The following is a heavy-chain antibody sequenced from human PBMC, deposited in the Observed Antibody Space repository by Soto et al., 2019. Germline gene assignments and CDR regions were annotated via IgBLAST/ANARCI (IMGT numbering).Heavy chain of an antibody. J-gene: IGHJ3*02. Sequence: QVQLVESGGGVVQPGTSLRLSCVGSRFGFSDYGMHWVRQAPGKGLEWVAVIAYDGRVQHYVDSVRGRFTISRDNSENTLHLQMNSLRAEDTAVYYCAKEMTRRISNALDIWGQGTILTVSS. CDR1: RFGFSDYG. CDR2: IAYDGRVQ. CDR3: AKEMTRRISNALDI. V-gene: IGHV3-30*18. D-gene: IGHD4-17*01.